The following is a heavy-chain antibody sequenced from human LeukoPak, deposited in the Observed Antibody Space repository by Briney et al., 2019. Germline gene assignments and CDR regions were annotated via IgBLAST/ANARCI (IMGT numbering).Heavy chain of an antibody. V-gene: IGHV3-48*03. Sequence: GGSLRLSCAASGFTFSSYEMNWVRQAPGKGLEWVSYISSSGSAIYYADSVKGRFTISRDESKNTLYLQMNSLRAEDTALYYCAKGYEAPLGLDPWGQGTLVTVSS. J-gene: IGHJ5*02. CDR1: GFTFSSYE. D-gene: IGHD3-3*01. CDR3: AKGYEAPLGLDP. CDR2: ISSSGSAI.